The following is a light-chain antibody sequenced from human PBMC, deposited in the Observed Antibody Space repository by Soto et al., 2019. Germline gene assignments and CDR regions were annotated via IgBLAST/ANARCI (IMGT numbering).Light chain of an antibody. CDR3: QVWDILSNHVV. CDR2: HDS. CDR1: NLGDKS. J-gene: IGLJ2*01. V-gene: IGLV3-21*02. Sequence: SYELTQPRSVSVATGQTANITCGGINLGDKSVHWDQQRSGQAPVLIVYHDSDRPSGIPERFSGSNSGNTATLTITRAEAGDEADYSCQVWDILSNHVVFGGWTKVTVL.